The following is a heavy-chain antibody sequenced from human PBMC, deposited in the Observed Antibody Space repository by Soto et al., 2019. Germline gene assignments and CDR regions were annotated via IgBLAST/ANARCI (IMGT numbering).Heavy chain of an antibody. CDR2: IKSQTDGGTI. D-gene: IGHD7-27*01. CDR3: ATAPGYWGSAPLDY. CDR1: GLPFSDAW. Sequence: GGSLRLSCAVSGLPFSDAWMNWVRQAPGKGLEWVGRIKSQTDGGTIDYATPVKGRFTISRDDSKHTLYLQMSSLQTEDTAVYYCATAPGYWGSAPLDYWGPGTLVTVSS. V-gene: IGHV3-15*07. J-gene: IGHJ4*02.